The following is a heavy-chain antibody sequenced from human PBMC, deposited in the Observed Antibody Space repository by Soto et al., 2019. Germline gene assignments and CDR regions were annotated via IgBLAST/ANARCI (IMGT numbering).Heavy chain of an antibody. CDR2: ISYDGNNK. CDR3: AKDNLPTTITTPWFDP. J-gene: IGHJ5*02. D-gene: IGHD4-17*01. CDR1: GFSFSSHG. V-gene: IGHV3-30*18. Sequence: QVQLVGSGGGVVQPGRSLRLSCEASGFSFSSHGMHWVRQAPGKGLEWLAVISYDGNNKYYADCVKGRFSISRDNYKNPLYLQMNRLRAEDMVVYYCAKDNLPTTITTPWFDPWGQGTLVTVYS.